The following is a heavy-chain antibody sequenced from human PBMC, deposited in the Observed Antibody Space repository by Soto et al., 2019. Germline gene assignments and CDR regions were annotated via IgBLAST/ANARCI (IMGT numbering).Heavy chain of an antibody. Sequence: SQTLSLTCAVSGGSINSIGYYWGWIRQPPGKGLEWIGNIFYSGSTYYNPSLKSRVTISVDISKNHFSLNLTSVTAADTAVYYCARAVSATNAWFDPWGQGTLVTVSS. V-gene: IGHV4-39*02. CDR2: IFYSGST. CDR3: ARAVSATNAWFDP. J-gene: IGHJ5*02. CDR1: GGSINSIGYY. D-gene: IGHD2-21*01.